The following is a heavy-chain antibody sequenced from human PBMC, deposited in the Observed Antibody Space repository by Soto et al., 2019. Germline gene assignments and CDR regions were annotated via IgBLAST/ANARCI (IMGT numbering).Heavy chain of an antibody. V-gene: IGHV4-59*08. J-gene: IGHJ4*02. D-gene: IGHD2-21*02. Sequence: SETLSLTCTVSGGSISSYYWSWIRQPPGKGLEWIGYIYYSGSTNYNPSLKSRVTISVDTSKNQFSLKLSSVTAADTAVYYCARVVVTANYFDYWGQGTLVTVSS. CDR2: IYYSGST. CDR3: ARVVVTANYFDY. CDR1: GGSISSYY.